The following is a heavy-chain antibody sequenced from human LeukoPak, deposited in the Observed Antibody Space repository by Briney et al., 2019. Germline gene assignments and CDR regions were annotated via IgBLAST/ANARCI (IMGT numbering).Heavy chain of an antibody. CDR3: ARRNHYDFWSGYYNYYYGMDV. V-gene: IGHV5-51*01. J-gene: IGHJ6*02. CDR1: GYSLTSYW. CDR2: IYPGDSDT. Sequence: GESLKISCKGSGYSLTSYWIGWVRQMPGKGLEWMGIIYPGDSDTRYSPSFQGQVTISADKSISTAYLQWSSLKASDTAMYYCARRNHYDFWSGYYNYYYGMDVWGQGTTVTVSS. D-gene: IGHD3-3*01.